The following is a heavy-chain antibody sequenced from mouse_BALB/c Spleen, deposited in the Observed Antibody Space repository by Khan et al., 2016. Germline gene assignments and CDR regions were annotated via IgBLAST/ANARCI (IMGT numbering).Heavy chain of an antibody. Sequence: QIQLVQSGPELKKPGETVKISCKASGYTFTNSGMNWVKQDPGKGLQWVGWINTYTGEPTYADDFKGRFAFSLESSASTAYLQINQLKHEALTTYFWAGGAMVTTGWYFDVWGAGTTVTVSS. CDR1: GYTFTNSG. CDR3: AGGAMVTTGWYFDV. CDR2: INTYTGEP. J-gene: IGHJ1*01. V-gene: IGHV9-1*02. D-gene: IGHD2-2*01.